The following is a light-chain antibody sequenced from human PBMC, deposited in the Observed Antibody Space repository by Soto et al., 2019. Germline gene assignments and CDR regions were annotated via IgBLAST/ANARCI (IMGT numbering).Light chain of an antibody. CDR1: SSNIGAGYD. V-gene: IGLV1-40*01. CDR2: GNS. CDR3: QSYDSSLSSSEV. J-gene: IGLJ1*01. Sequence: QSALTQPPSVSGAPGQRVTISCTGSSSNIGAGYDVHWYQQLPGTAPKLLIYGNSNRPSGVPDRFSGSKSGTSASLAITGSQAEDEADYDCQSYDSSLSSSEVFGAGTKLTVL.